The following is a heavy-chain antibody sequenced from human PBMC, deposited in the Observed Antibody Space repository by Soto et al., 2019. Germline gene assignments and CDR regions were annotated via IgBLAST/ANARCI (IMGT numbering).Heavy chain of an antibody. CDR2: ISSSTSHT. V-gene: IGHV3-11*06. D-gene: IGHD3-10*01. Sequence: PGGSLRLSCAVSGFTFSDYYMTWIRQAPGKGLEWVSYISSSTSHTYYADSVKGRFTISRDNSKNTLYLQMSSLRAEDTAVYYCVKDGHVLLWFGELLGGYFDLWGRGTLVTVSS. J-gene: IGHJ2*01. CDR3: VKDGHVLLWFGELLGGYFDL. CDR1: GFTFSDYY.